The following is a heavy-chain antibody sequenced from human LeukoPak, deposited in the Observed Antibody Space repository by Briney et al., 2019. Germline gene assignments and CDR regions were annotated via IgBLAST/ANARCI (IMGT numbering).Heavy chain of an antibody. CDR1: GFTFSSYW. Sequence: PGGSLRLSCAASGFTFSSYWMSWVRQAPGKGLEWVANIKQDGSEKYYVDSVKGRFTISRDNAKSSLYLQMNSLRAEDTAVYYCARGAATGTTYYYYGMDVWGKGTTVTVSS. J-gene: IGHJ6*04. V-gene: IGHV3-7*03. CDR3: ARGAATGTTYYYYGMDV. D-gene: IGHD1-1*01. CDR2: IKQDGSEK.